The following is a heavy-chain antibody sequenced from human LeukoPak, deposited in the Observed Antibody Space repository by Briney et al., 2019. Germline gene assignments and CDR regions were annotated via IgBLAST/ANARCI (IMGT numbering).Heavy chain of an antibody. Sequence: GESLKISCKGSGYSFISYWIGWVRQMPGKGLEWMGIIYPGDSDTRYSPSFQGQVTISADKSISTAYLQWSSLKASDAAMYYCARIGGYRPGYYYYYYMDVWGKGTTVTVSS. CDR3: ARIGGYRPGYYYYYYMDV. CDR1: GYSFISYW. D-gene: IGHD3-22*01. J-gene: IGHJ6*03. CDR2: IYPGDSDT. V-gene: IGHV5-51*01.